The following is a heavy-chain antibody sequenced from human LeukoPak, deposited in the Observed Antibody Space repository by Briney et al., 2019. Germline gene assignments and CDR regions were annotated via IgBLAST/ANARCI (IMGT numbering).Heavy chain of an antibody. D-gene: IGHD2-2*02. Sequence: GGSLLLSCAGSGFTFDDYAVHWVRQVPGKGLEWVSGFNWNTGNIDYADSVKGRFTISRDNAKNSLYLQMNSLRTEDTAFYYCAKVHCSSADCFTGGFDCWGQGTLVIVSS. CDR2: FNWNTGNI. CDR3: AKVHCSSADCFTGGFDC. V-gene: IGHV3-9*01. J-gene: IGHJ4*02. CDR1: GFTFDDYA.